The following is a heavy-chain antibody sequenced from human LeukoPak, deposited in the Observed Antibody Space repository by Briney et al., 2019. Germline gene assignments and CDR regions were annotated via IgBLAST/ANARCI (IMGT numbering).Heavy chain of an antibody. J-gene: IGHJ4*02. CDR1: GFTFYNAL. Sequence: SGGSLRLSCAASGFTFYNALMTWVRQAPGKGLEWVGRIKSKSDGGTTDYAAPVKDRFTISRDDSRNTLYLQLNSLKAEDTAVYYCGTPGSLLDYWGQGVLVTVSS. D-gene: IGHD3-10*01. V-gene: IGHV3-15*01. CDR3: GTPGSLLDY. CDR2: IKSKSDGGTT.